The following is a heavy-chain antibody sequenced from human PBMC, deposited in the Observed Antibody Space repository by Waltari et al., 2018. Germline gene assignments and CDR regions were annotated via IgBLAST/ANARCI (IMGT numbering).Heavy chain of an antibody. CDR2: INTKTGKP. CDR3: ARGVLEYFGSGNWFDP. V-gene: IGHV7-4-1*02. CDR1: GYTFTSYP. J-gene: IGHJ5*02. Sequence: QVQLVQSGSELKKPGASVKVSCKASGYTFTSYPMNWVRQAPGKGLEWMGWINTKTGKPTYAQGFTGRFFFSLDTSVSTAFLQISRLKAEDTAVYYCARGVLEYFGSGNWFDPWGQGTLVNVSS. D-gene: IGHD3-10*01.